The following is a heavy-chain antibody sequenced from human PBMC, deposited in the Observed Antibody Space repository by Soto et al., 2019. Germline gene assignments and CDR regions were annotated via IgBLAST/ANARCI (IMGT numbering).Heavy chain of an antibody. CDR2: IKSKTDGGTT. Sequence: GGSLRLSCAASGFTFSNAWMGWVRQAPGKGLEWVGRIKSKTDGGTTDYAAPVKGRFTISRDDSKNTLYLQMNSLKTEDTAVYYCTTAHTVTTLFDIWGQGTMVTVSS. D-gene: IGHD4-17*01. J-gene: IGHJ3*02. CDR1: GFTFSNAW. CDR3: TTAHTVTTLFDI. V-gene: IGHV3-15*01.